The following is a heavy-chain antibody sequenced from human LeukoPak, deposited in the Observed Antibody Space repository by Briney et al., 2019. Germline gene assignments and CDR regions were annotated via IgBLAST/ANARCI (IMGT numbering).Heavy chain of an antibody. Sequence: ASVKVSCKASGYTFIGYYIHWVRQAPGQGLEWMGWIDPNSGGTNYAQKFQGRVTMTRDTSISTAYMELSRLRSDDTAVYYCARDQGLGIAAAGTIGADPHFDYWGQGTLVTVSS. V-gene: IGHV1-2*02. CDR2: IDPNSGGT. J-gene: IGHJ4*02. CDR1: GYTFIGYY. D-gene: IGHD6-13*01. CDR3: ARDQGLGIAAAGTIGADPHFDY.